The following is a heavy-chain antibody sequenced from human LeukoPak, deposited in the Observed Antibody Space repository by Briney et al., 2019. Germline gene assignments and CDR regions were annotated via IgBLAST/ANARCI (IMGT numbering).Heavy chain of an antibody. Sequence: PGGSLRLSCAASGFTFNGYYMSWVRQAPGKGLEWVSSIGGSSTTIFYADSVKGRSTVSRDNAKKSVFLQMNSLRAEDTAVYYCARAIFGVAQPPYYFCHYMDVWGKGTTVTVSS. CDR3: ARAIFGVAQPPYYFCHYMDV. D-gene: IGHD3-3*01. J-gene: IGHJ6*03. CDR1: GFTFNGYY. CDR2: IGGSSTTI. V-gene: IGHV3-21*01.